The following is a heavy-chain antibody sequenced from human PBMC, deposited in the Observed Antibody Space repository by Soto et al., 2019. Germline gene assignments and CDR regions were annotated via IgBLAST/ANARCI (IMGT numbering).Heavy chain of an antibody. J-gene: IGHJ4*02. CDR3: AKAPSYYDILTGYLPDDY. CDR2: ITNSGGDT. V-gene: IGHV3-23*01. Sequence: GGSLRLSCAASGFTFSSNAMSWVRQAPGKGLECVSIITNSGGDTLYADSVKGRFTISRDNSKNTLYLQMNSLRAEDTAVYYCAKAPSYYDILTGYLPDDYWGQGTLVTVSS. CDR1: GFTFSSNA. D-gene: IGHD3-9*01.